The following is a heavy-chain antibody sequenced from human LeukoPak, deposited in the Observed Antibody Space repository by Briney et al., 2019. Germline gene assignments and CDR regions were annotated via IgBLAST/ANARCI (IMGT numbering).Heavy chain of an antibody. J-gene: IGHJ4*02. V-gene: IGHV4-38-2*02. CDR1: GYSISSGYC. CDR3: ARREVGAPFDY. Sequence: SETLSRTCTVSGYSISSGYCWGWIRQPPGKGLEWIGSIYHSGSTYYNPSLKSRVTISIDTSKNQFSLKLSSLTAADTAVYYCARREVGAPFDYWGQGTLVTVSS. CDR2: IYHSGST. D-gene: IGHD1-26*01.